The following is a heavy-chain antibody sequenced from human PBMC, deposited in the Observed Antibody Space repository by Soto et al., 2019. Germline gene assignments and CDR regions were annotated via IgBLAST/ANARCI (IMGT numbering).Heavy chain of an antibody. CDR1: GGSFSGYY. Sequence: SETLSLTCAVYGGSFSGYYWSWIRQPPGKGLEWIGEINHSGSTNYNPSLKSRVTISVDTSKNQFSLKLSSVTAADTAVYYCARVGPIFGVVIAHYNCFDPWGQGTLVTGSS. D-gene: IGHD3-3*01. CDR3: ARVGPIFGVVIAHYNCFDP. CDR2: INHSGST. V-gene: IGHV4-34*01. J-gene: IGHJ5*02.